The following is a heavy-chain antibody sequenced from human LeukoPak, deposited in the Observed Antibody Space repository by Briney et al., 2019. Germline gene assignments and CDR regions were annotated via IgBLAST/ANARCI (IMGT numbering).Heavy chain of an antibody. CDR1: GGSISSGDYY. V-gene: IGHV4-30-4*01. CDR3: ARGSGYSYGIDY. Sequence: PSETLSLTCTVSGGSISSGDYYWGWIRQPPGTGLEWIGYIYYSGSTYYNPSLKSRVTISVDTSKNQFSLKLSSVTAADTAVYYCARGSGYSYGIDYWGQGTLVTVSS. CDR2: IYYSGST. D-gene: IGHD5-18*01. J-gene: IGHJ4*02.